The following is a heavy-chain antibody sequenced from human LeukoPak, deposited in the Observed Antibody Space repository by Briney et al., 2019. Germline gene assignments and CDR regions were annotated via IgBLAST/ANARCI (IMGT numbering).Heavy chain of an antibody. Sequence: GASVKVSCKASGYTFTGYYMHWVRQAPGQGLEWMGWINPNSGGTNYAQRFQGRVTMTRDTSISTAYMELSRLRSDDTAVYYCARDYRGPQLTYCGGDCYSGINWFDPWGQGTLVTVSS. CDR1: GYTFTGYY. D-gene: IGHD2-21*02. CDR3: ARDYRGPQLTYCGGDCYSGINWFDP. J-gene: IGHJ5*02. CDR2: INPNSGGT. V-gene: IGHV1-2*02.